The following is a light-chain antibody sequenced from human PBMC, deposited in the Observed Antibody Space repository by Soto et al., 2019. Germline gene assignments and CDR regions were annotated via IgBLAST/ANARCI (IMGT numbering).Light chain of an antibody. J-gene: IGKJ4*01. CDR3: MQALESPPT. CDR2: MGF. Sequence: DIVMTQSPLSLPVTPGEPASISCRSSQSLLNRNGQNCLDWYLQKPGQSPQLLIHMGFIRASGVPDRVSGSGSGTYFTLTISRVEAEDVGVYYCMQALESPPTFGGGTKVEIK. CDR1: QSLLNRNGQNC. V-gene: IGKV2-28*01.